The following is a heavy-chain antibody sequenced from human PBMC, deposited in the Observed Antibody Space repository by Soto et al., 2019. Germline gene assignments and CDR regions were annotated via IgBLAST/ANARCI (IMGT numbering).Heavy chain of an antibody. J-gene: IGHJ4*02. D-gene: IGHD3-9*01. Sequence: ASVKVSCKTSGNTLTSFYIHWVRQAPGQGLEWVGRLSPTTGGTNYAQHFQGRVTVTWDMSTFTAYMELSSLIYEDTAVYYCARPPGYVTDWYYFDTCGQGTQVTVSS. V-gene: IGHV1-2*02. CDR2: LSPTTGGT. CDR3: ARPPGYVTDWYYFDT. CDR1: GNTLTSFY.